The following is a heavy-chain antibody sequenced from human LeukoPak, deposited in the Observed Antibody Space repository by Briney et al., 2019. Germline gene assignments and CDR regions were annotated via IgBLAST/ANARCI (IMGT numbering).Heavy chain of an antibody. D-gene: IGHD3-22*01. CDR2: IYYSGST. CDR3: ARDPRNYYDSSGYLGY. J-gene: IGHJ4*02. CDR1: GGSISRYY. V-gene: IGHV4-59*12. Sequence: SETLSLTCTVSGGSISRYYWSWIRQPPGKGLEWIGNIYYSGSTYYNPSLKSRVTISVDTSKNQFSLKLSSVTAADTAVYYCARDPRNYYDSSGYLGYWGQGTLVTVSS.